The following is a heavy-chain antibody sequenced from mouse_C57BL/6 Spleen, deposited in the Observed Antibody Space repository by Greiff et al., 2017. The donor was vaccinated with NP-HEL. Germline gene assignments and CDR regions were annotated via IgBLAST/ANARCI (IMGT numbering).Heavy chain of an antibody. Sequence: EVQLQQSGPELVKPGASVKIPCKASGYTFTDYNMDWVKQCHGKSLEWIGDINPNNGGTIYNQKFKGKATLTVDKSSSTAYMELRSLTSEDTAVYYCARGIHYYGSSYYAMDYWGQGTSVTVSS. J-gene: IGHJ4*01. CDR2: INPNNGGT. CDR1: GYTFTDYN. CDR3: ARGIHYYGSSYYAMDY. V-gene: IGHV1-18*01. D-gene: IGHD1-1*01.